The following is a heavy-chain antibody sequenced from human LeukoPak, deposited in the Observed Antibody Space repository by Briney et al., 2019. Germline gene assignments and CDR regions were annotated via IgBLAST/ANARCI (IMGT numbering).Heavy chain of an antibody. V-gene: IGHV4-34*01. CDR2: INHSGST. CDR3: ARGHGSSWYYYYYGMDV. CDR1: GGSFSGYY. J-gene: IGHJ6*02. D-gene: IGHD6-13*01. Sequence: SETLSLTCAVYGGSFSGYYWSWIRQPPGKGLEWMGEINHSGSTNYNPSLKSRVTISVDTSKNQFSLKLSSVTAADTAVYYCARGHGSSWYYYYYGMDVWGQGTTVTVSS.